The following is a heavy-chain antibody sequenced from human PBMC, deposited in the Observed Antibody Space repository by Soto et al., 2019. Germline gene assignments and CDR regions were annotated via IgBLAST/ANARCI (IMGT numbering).Heavy chain of an antibody. V-gene: IGHV3-33*01. CDR1: GFTFSSYG. Sequence: QVQLVESGGGVVQPGRSLRLSCAASGFTFSSYGMHWVRQAPGKGLEWVAVIWYDGSNKYYADSVKGRFTISRDNSKNTRYLQMNSLRAEDTAVYYCASSYSSGWSRGFDYWGQGTLVTVSS. CDR2: IWYDGSNK. CDR3: ASSYSSGWSRGFDY. J-gene: IGHJ4*02. D-gene: IGHD6-19*01.